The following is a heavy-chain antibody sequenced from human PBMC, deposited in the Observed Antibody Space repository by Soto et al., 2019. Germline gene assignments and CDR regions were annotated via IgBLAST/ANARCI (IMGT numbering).Heavy chain of an antibody. CDR1: VFTFSYAS. D-gene: IGHD1-26*01. CDR2: IKSKTDGGTT. Sequence: GGSLPVCCASSVFTFSYASMSSVGQAPGNGLEWVGRIKSKTDGGTTDYAAPVKGRFTISRDDSKNTLYLQMNSLKTEDTAVYYCTTEARPGWALIAWFDPWGQGTLVTVSS. V-gene: IGHV3-15*01. J-gene: IGHJ5*02. CDR3: TTEARPGWALIAWFDP.